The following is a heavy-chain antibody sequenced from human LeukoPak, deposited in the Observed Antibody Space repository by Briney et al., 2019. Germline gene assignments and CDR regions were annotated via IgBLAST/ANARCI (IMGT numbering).Heavy chain of an antibody. J-gene: IGHJ3*02. CDR2: INHSGST. CDR1: GGSFSGYY. V-gene: IGHV4-34*01. D-gene: IGHD1-1*01. CDR3: ARSGGSFRHDAFDI. Sequence: SETLSLTCAVYGGSFSGYYWSWIRQPPGKGLEWIGEINHSGSTNYNPSLYSRVTISVDTSKNQFSLKLTSVTAADTAVYYCARSGGSFRHDAFDIWGQGTMVTVSS.